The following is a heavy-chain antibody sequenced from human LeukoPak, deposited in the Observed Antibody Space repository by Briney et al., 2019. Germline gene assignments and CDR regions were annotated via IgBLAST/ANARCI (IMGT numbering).Heavy chain of an antibody. CDR3: AARYGSGYGY. CDR2: IIPIFGIA. D-gene: IGHD3-10*01. V-gene: IGHV1-69*04. CDR1: GGTFSSYA. Sequence: SVKVSCKASGGTFSSYAISWVRQAPGQGLEWMGRIIPIFGIANYAQKFQGRVTITADKSTSTAYMELSSLRSEDTAVYYCAARYGSGYGYWGREPWSPSPQ. J-gene: IGHJ4*02.